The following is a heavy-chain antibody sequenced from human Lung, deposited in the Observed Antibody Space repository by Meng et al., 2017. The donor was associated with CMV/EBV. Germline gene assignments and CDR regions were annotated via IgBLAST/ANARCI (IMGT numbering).Heavy chain of an antibody. Sequence: QGPRGRSGDGVKMPGASVRVSCKASGYTFTHHGISWIRQAPGQGLEWMGWISCYNGDTNYAQKLQGRVTMTTDTSTNTAYMDLRGLRSDDTAVYYCARDPSNTSGRYAYFDYWGQGTLVTVSS. CDR1: GYTFTHHG. CDR3: ARDPSNTSGRYAYFDY. CDR2: ISCYNGDT. J-gene: IGHJ4*02. V-gene: IGHV1-18*01. D-gene: IGHD6-19*01.